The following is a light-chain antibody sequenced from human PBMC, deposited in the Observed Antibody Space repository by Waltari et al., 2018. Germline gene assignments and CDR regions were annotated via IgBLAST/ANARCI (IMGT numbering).Light chain of an antibody. V-gene: IGKV1-13*02. CDR2: YAN. J-gene: IGKJ3*01. CDR3: QQGNSYPFT. CDR1: QGISSY. Sequence: IQMSKSPSSLSASVGDTVTITCRASQGISSYLNWYQQKPGKAPKLLIYYANSLASGVPSRFSGSGSGTEITLTISSLQPEDFATYYCQQGNSYPFTFGPGTKLDIK.